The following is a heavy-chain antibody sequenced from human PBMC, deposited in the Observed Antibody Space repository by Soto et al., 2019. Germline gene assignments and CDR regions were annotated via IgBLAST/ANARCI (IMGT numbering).Heavy chain of an antibody. Sequence: LRLSCAASGFTFSSYSMNWVRQAPGKGLEWVSSISSSSSYIYYADSVKGRFTISRDNAKNSLYLQMNSLRAEDTAVYYCARDLRGYCSGGSCSYGMDVWGQGTTVTVSS. CDR2: ISSSSSYI. D-gene: IGHD2-15*01. CDR3: ARDLRGYCSGGSCSYGMDV. V-gene: IGHV3-21*01. J-gene: IGHJ6*02. CDR1: GFTFSSYS.